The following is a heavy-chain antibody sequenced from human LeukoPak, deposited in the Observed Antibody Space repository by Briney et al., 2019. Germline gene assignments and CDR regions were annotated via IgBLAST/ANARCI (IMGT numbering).Heavy chain of an antibody. V-gene: IGHV3-30-3*01. J-gene: IGHJ4*02. CDR2: ISYDGSNK. D-gene: IGHD3-22*01. Sequence: GGSLRLSCAASGFTFSSYAMHWVRQAPGKGLEWVAVISYDGSNKYYADSVKGRFSMSRDNSKNSLYRQMNSLRAEGMGVYYCARDPDYYDRSGYSPWGQGTLVTVSS. CDR3: ARDPDYYDRSGYSP. CDR1: GFTFSSYA.